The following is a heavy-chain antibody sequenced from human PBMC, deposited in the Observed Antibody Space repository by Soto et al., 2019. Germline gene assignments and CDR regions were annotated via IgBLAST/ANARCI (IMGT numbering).Heavy chain of an antibody. CDR2: INAGNGNT. Sequence: VKVSCKASGYTFTTYVVHWVRQAPGQRLEWMGWINAGNGNTKYSQKFQGRVTITRDTSASTAYMELSSLRSEDTAVYYCAXYXXDYRDAFDIWGQGTMVTVSS. J-gene: IGHJ3*02. CDR3: AXYXXDYRDAFDI. CDR1: GYTFTTYV. V-gene: IGHV1-3*01. D-gene: IGHD4-17*01.